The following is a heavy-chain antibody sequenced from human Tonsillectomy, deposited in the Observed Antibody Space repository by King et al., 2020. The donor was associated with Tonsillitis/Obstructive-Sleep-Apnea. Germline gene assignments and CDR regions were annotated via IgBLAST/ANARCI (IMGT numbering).Heavy chain of an antibody. J-gene: IGHJ5*02. D-gene: IGHD3-10*01. V-gene: IGHV4-59*01. CDR2: IYYSGST. Sequence: VQLQESGPGLVKPSETLSLTCTVSGGSISSYYWSWIRQPPGKGLEWIGYIYYSGSTNYNPSLKSRVTISVETSKNQFSLKLSSVTAADTAVYYCARGGDYGSGSLDNWFDPWGQGTLVTVSS. CDR3: ARGGDYGSGSLDNWFDP. CDR1: GGSISSYY.